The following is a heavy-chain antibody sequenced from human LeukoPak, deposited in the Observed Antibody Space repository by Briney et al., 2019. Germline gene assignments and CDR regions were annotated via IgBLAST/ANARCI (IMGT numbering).Heavy chain of an antibody. V-gene: IGHV3-7*01. Sequence: GGSLRLSCAASEFTFSSYWMKWVRQAPGKGLEWEASIKEDGSDKYYVDSVKGRFSISRDNAKNSLFLQMNSLRTEDTAVYYCARGGHFNFDYWGQGTLVIVSS. D-gene: IGHD5-12*01. CDR1: EFTFSSYW. J-gene: IGHJ4*02. CDR3: ARGGHFNFDY. CDR2: IKEDGSDK.